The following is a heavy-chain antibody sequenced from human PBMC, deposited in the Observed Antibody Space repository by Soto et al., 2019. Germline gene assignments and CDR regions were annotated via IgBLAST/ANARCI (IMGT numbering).Heavy chain of an antibody. Sequence: QVQLQESGPGLVKPSQTLSLTCSVSVDSISRLYYYWTWIRQHPEKGLEWIGNIYFRGNTYYSPYIERRLTISVDTSKNQFSLKLTSVTAADTAVYYCAREGGSYDSGGYLTRGAFDIWGHGTMVTVSS. J-gene: IGHJ3*02. V-gene: IGHV4-31*03. D-gene: IGHD3-22*01. CDR1: VDSISRLYYY. CDR2: IYFRGNT. CDR3: AREGGSYDSGGYLTRGAFDI.